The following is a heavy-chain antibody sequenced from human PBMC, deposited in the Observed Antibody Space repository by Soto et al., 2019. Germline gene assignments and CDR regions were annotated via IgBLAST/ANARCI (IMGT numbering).Heavy chain of an antibody. D-gene: IGHD2-2*01. CDR2: INPNSGGT. CDR3: ARAHQLLLYFGGFDY. Sequence: QVQLVQSGAEVKKPGASVKVSCKASGYTFTGYYMHWVRQAPGQGLEWMGWINPNSGGTNYAQKFQVWVTMTRDTSISTAYMELSRLRSDDTAVYYCARAHQLLLYFGGFDYWGQGTLVTVSS. CDR1: GYTFTGYY. J-gene: IGHJ4*02. V-gene: IGHV1-2*04.